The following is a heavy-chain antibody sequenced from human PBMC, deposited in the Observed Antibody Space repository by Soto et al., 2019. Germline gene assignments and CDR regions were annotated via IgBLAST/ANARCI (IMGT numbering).Heavy chain of an antibody. J-gene: IGHJ4*02. D-gene: IGHD5-18*01. Sequence: PSETLSLTCTVSGGSISSGDYYWSWIRQPPGKGLEWIGYIYYSGSTYYNPSLKSRVTISVDTSKNQFSLKLSSVTAADTAVYYCARDYGYGRYYFDYWGQGTLVTVSS. V-gene: IGHV4-30-4*01. CDR3: ARDYGYGRYYFDY. CDR2: IYYSGST. CDR1: GGSISSGDYY.